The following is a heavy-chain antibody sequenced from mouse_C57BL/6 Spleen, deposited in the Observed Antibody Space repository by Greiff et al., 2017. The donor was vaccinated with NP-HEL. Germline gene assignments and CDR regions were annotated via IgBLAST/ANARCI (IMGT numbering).Heavy chain of an antibody. CDR2: ISSGSSTI. Sequence: EVQLVESGGGLVKPGGSLKLSCAASGFTFSDYGMHWVRQAPEKGLEWVAYISSGSSTIYYADTVKGRFTISRDNAKNTLFLQMTSLRSEDTAMYYCALPGGHYDGSSYGYAMDYWGQGTSVTVSS. CDR1: GFTFSDYG. J-gene: IGHJ4*01. V-gene: IGHV5-17*01. D-gene: IGHD1-1*01. CDR3: ALPGGHYDGSSYGYAMDY.